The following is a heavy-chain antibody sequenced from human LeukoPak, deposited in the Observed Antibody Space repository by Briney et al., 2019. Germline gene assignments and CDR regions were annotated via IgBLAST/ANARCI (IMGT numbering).Heavy chain of an antibody. Sequence: ASVKVSCKASGYTFTSYAMHWVRQAPGQRLEWMGWINAGNGNTKYSQEFQGRVTITRDTSASTAYMELSSLRSEDMAVYYCARESSIAARGGFDYWGQGTLVTVSS. D-gene: IGHD6-6*01. CDR3: ARESSIAARGGFDY. V-gene: IGHV1-3*03. CDR1: GYTFTSYA. CDR2: INAGNGNT. J-gene: IGHJ4*02.